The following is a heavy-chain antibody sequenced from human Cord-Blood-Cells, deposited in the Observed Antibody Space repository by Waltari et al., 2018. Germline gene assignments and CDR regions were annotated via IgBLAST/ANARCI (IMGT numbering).Heavy chain of an antibody. V-gene: IGHV4-34*01. CDR1: GGSFSGYY. CDR3: ARYSTDSSGYYFDY. J-gene: IGHJ4*02. CDR2: INHSGST. D-gene: IGHD3-22*01. Sequence: QVQLQQWGAGLLKPSETLSLTCAVYGGSFSGYYLSWIRQHPGKGLEWIGEINHSGSTNYNPSLKSRVTISVDTSKNQFSLKLSSVTAADTAVYYCARYSTDSSGYYFDYWGQGTLVTVSS.